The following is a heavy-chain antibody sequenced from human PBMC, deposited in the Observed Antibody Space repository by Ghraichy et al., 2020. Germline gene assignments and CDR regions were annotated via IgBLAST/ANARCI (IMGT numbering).Heavy chain of an antibody. Sequence: SETLSLTCAVSGGSIRSSDWRSWVRQPPGKGLEWIGEIHHSGSTNYNPSLKSRVTISVDKSKNQFSLNLSSVTAADTAVYYCATSEVPGTNDAFDIWGQGAMVTVSS. CDR2: IHHSGST. CDR3: ATSEVPGTNDAFDI. D-gene: IGHD2-2*01. V-gene: IGHV4-4*02. J-gene: IGHJ3*02. CDR1: GGSIRSSDW.